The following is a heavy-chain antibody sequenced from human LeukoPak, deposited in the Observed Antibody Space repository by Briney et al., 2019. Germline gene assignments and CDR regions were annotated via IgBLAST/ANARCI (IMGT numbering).Heavy chain of an antibody. D-gene: IGHD5-18*01. CDR3: AKSGYKYANAWGDN. J-gene: IGHJ4*02. CDR2: ISGSGGST. CDR1: GFTFTDYA. V-gene: IGHV3-23*01. Sequence: GGSLRLSCAASGFTFTDYAMSWVRQAPGKGLEWVSGISGSGGSTYYADSVKGRFTISRDNSKNTLYLQMNSLRAEDTAVYYCAKSGYKYANAWGDNWGPGTPVTVSS.